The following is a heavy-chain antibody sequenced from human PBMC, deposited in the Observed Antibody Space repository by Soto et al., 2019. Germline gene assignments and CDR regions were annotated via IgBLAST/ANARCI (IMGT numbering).Heavy chain of an antibody. V-gene: IGHV3-23*01. Sequence: EVQLFESGGGLVQPGGSLRLSCAASGFTFSSSAMSWVRQAPGKGLEWVSAISGSGGNTYYADSVKGRFIISRDNSKNTLYLQMNSLRAEDTAVYYCAKGYISRGNFDYWGQGTLVTVSP. CDR3: AKGYISRGNFDY. CDR2: ISGSGGNT. J-gene: IGHJ4*02. CDR1: GFTFSSSA. D-gene: IGHD3-10*01.